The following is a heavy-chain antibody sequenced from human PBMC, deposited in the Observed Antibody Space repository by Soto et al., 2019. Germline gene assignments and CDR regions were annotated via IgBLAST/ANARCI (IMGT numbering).Heavy chain of an antibody. Sequence: GGSLRLSCAASGFTFSSYWMHWVRQAPGKGLVWVSRLKSDGSGTTYADSVKGRLTISRDNAKNTLYLQMNSLRAEDTAVYYCAREGYYLNWFDPWGQGTLVTVSS. CDR3: AREGYYLNWFDP. CDR1: GFTFSSYW. V-gene: IGHV3-74*01. D-gene: IGHD3-10*01. J-gene: IGHJ5*02. CDR2: LKSDGSGT.